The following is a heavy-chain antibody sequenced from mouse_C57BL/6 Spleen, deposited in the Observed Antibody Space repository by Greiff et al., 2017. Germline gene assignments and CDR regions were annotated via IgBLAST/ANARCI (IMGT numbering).Heavy chain of an antibody. V-gene: IGHV1-39*01. CDR1: GYSFTDYN. Sequence: VQLQQSGPELVKPGASVKISCKASGYSFTDYNMNWVKQSNGKSLEWIGVINPNYGTTSYNQKFKGKATLTVDQSSSTAYMQLNSLTSEDSAVYYCASHYYYGSSYRGYFDYWGQGTTLTVSS. D-gene: IGHD1-1*01. CDR2: INPNYGTT. J-gene: IGHJ2*01. CDR3: ASHYYYGSSYRGYFDY.